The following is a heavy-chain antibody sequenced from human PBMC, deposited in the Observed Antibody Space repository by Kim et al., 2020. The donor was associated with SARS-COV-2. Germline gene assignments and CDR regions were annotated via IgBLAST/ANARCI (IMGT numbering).Heavy chain of an antibody. D-gene: IGHD6-19*01. CDR1: GGSISSYY. J-gene: IGHJ6*02. Sequence: SETLSLTCTVSGGSISSYYWSWIRQPPGKGLEWIGYIYYSGSTNYNPSLKSRVTISVDTSKNQFSLKLSSVTAADTAVYYCARYVAVAGSRPYYYYYYGMDVWGQGTTVTVSS. CDR3: ARYVAVAGSRPYYYYYYGMDV. CDR2: IYYSGST. V-gene: IGHV4-59*01.